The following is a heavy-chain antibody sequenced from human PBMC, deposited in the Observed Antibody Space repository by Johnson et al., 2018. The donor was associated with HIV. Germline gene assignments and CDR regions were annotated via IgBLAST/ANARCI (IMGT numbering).Heavy chain of an antibody. CDR1: GFTFDDYG. CDR3: AKGLGRAAAGTRNAFDI. CDR2: INWNGGST. V-gene: IGHV3-20*04. Sequence: MLLVESGGGLVQPGGSLRLSCAASGFTFDDYGMSWVRQAPGKGLEWVSGINWNGGSTGYADSVKGRFTISRDNSKNTLYLQMNSLRAEDTAVYYCAKGLGRAAAGTRNAFDIWGQGTMVTVSS. J-gene: IGHJ3*02. D-gene: IGHD6-13*01.